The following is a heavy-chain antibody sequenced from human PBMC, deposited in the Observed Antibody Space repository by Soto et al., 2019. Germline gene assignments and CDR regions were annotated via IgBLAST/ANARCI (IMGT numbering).Heavy chain of an antibody. D-gene: IGHD6-13*01. Sequence: QVQLQESGPGLVKPSGTLSLTYAVSSGSISTSNWWSWVRQPPGKGLEWIGQIYHSGSTNYNPSLKSRVTISVDKSKNQFCLKLTSVTAADTAVYFCARGDQEISAAGTYYYCYMDVWGKGTTVTVSS. J-gene: IGHJ6*03. CDR1: SGSISTSNW. CDR2: IYHSGST. V-gene: IGHV4-4*02. CDR3: ARGDQEISAAGTYYYCYMDV.